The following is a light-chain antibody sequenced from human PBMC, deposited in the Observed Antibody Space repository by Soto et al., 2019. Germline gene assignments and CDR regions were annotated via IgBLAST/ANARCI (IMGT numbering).Light chain of an antibody. Sequence: EIGLTQSPGTLSLSPGERATLSCRASQSVSSSYLAWYQQKPGQAPRLLIYGASSRATGIPDRFSGSGSGTDFALTISRLEPEDVAVYCCHQYGISPWTFGQGTKVEIK. J-gene: IGKJ1*01. CDR3: HQYGISPWT. V-gene: IGKV3-20*01. CDR1: QSVSSSY. CDR2: GAS.